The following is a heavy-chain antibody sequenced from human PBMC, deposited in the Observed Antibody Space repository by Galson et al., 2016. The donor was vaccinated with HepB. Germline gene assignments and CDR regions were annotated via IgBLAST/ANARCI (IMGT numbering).Heavy chain of an antibody. V-gene: IGHV3-23*01. D-gene: IGHD6-19*01. CDR2: MSGSGDST. CDR1: GFTFLSYA. CDR3: AKGVGFSNGWFYFDY. Sequence: SLRLSCAASGFTFLSYAMSWVRQAPGKGLEWVSGMSGSGDSTYYAETVKGRFTISRDNSKNTLYLQMNSLRAEDTAVYSCAKGVGFSNGWFYFDYWGQGILVTVSP. J-gene: IGHJ4*02.